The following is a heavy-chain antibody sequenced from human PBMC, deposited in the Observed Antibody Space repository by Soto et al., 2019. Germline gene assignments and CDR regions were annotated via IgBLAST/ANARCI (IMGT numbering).Heavy chain of an antibody. Sequence: LRLSCAASGFTFSSFEFNWVRQAPGKGLEWVAYISSSYSSTYYADSVKGRFTISRDNAQNSLYLQMNSLTAEDTAVYYCTRGDYPDYWGQGTLVTVSS. CDR1: GFTFSSFE. CDR3: TRGDYPDY. V-gene: IGHV3-48*03. J-gene: IGHJ4*02. CDR2: ISSSYSST.